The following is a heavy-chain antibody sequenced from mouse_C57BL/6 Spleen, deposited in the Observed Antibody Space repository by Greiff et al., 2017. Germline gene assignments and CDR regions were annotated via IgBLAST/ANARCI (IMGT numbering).Heavy chain of an antibody. J-gene: IGHJ4*01. CDR1: GYTFTDYE. Sequence: VQLQQSGAELVRPGASVTLSCKASGYTFTDYEMHWVKQTPVHGLEWIGAIDPETGGTACNQKFKGKAILTADKSSSTAYMDLRSLTSEASAVYYCTRERSYYDYGYAMDYWGQGTSGTVSS. CDR2: IDPETGGT. V-gene: IGHV1-15*01. CDR3: TRERSYYDYGYAMDY. D-gene: IGHD2-4*01.